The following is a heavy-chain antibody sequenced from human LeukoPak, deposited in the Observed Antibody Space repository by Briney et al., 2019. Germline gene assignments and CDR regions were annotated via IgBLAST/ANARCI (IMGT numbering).Heavy chain of an antibody. CDR2: IYHSGST. CDR1: GYSISSGYY. J-gene: IGHJ4*02. CDR3: ASMVLYYGSGSYYNGPLYFDY. D-gene: IGHD3-10*01. V-gene: IGHV4-38-2*02. Sequence: SETLSLTCTVSGYSISSGYYWGWIRQPPGKGLEWIGSIYHSGSTYYNPSLKSRVTISVDTSKNQFSLKLSSVTAADTAVYYCASMVLYYGSGSYYNGPLYFDYWGQGTLVTVS.